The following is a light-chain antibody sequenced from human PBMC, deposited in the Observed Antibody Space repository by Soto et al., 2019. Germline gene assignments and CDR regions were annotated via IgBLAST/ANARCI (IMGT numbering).Light chain of an antibody. J-gene: IGKJ1*01. CDR2: DAS. CDR1: QSVSSN. Sequence: IVMTQSPATLSGSTCERVTLSCMASQSVSSNLAWYQQRPGQAPRLLIYDASNRATGVPARCSGSGSGTDFTLTISRLEPEDFAVYYCQQSGSSPRPFGQVTMVDI. V-gene: IGKV3-20*01. CDR3: QQSGSSPRP.